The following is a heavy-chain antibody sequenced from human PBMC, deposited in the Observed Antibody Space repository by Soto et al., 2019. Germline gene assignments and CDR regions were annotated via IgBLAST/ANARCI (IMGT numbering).Heavy chain of an antibody. Sequence: GASVKVSCKASGYTFTSYGISWVRQAPGHGLEWMGWISAYNGTANYAQKFQGRVTITADESTSTAYMELSSLRSEDTAVYYCARDRSRSIAAAGTEWFDPWGQGTLVTVSS. CDR2: ISAYNGTA. CDR1: GYTFTSYG. D-gene: IGHD6-13*01. CDR3: ARDRSRSIAAAGTEWFDP. V-gene: IGHV1-18*01. J-gene: IGHJ5*02.